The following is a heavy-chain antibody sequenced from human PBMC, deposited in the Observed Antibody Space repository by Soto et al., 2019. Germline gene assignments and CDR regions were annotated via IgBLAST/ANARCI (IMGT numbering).Heavy chain of an antibody. CDR3: AKDSHLYGGYYYDFDF. J-gene: IGHJ4*02. V-gene: IGHV3-23*01. CDR1: GFTFNSYA. Sequence: PGESLKISCAASGFTFNSYALSWVRQAPGKGLEWVSGISPSGGNTYYADSVKGRFTISRDNSKNTLYLQINSLSVGDTALYYCAKDSHLYGGYYYDFDFWGQGTLVTVSS. D-gene: IGHD3-22*01. CDR2: ISPSGGNT.